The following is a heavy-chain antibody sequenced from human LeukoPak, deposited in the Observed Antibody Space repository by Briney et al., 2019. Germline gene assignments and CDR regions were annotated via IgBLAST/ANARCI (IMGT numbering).Heavy chain of an antibody. D-gene: IGHD3-16*01. CDR2: IYYSGST. Sequence: SETLSLTCTVSGGAITSYYWSWIRQPPGKGLEWIGYIYYSGSTNYNPSLKSRVTISVDTSKNQFSLKLSSVTAADTAVYYCARLGGQLDPWGQGTLVTVSS. CDR1: GGAITSYY. V-gene: IGHV4-59*08. J-gene: IGHJ5*02. CDR3: ARLGGQLDP.